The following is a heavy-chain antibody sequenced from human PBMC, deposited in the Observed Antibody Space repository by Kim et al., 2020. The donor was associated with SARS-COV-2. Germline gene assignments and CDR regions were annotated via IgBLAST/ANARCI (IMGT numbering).Heavy chain of an antibody. Sequence: SETLSLTCTVSGGSISSSSYYWGWIRQPPGKGLEWIGSIYYSGSTYYNPSLKSRVTISVDTSKNQFSLKLSSVTAADTAVYYCVRHPGGTIFGVVIISPYFDYCGQGTLVSVSS. CDR2: IYYSGST. CDR3: VRHPGGTIFGVVIISPYFDY. CDR1: GGSISSSSYY. V-gene: IGHV4-39*01. D-gene: IGHD3-3*01. J-gene: IGHJ4*02.